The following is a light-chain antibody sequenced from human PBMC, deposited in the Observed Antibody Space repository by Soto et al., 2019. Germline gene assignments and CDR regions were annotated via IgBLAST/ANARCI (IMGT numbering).Light chain of an antibody. CDR2: EVS. CDR1: SSDVGAYNY. CDR3: SSYTSSSTLWV. Sequence: QSALTQPASVSGSPGQSITISCTGTSSDVGAYNYVSWYQQHPGKAPKLMIYEVSNRPSGVSNRFSGSKSDNTASLTISGLQAEDEADYYCSSYTSSSTLWVFGGGTKLTVL. V-gene: IGLV2-14*01. J-gene: IGLJ3*02.